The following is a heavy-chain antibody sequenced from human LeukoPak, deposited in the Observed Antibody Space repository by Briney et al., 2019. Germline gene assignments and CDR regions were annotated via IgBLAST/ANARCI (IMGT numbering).Heavy chain of an antibody. Sequence: GGSLRLSCAASGFTVSSNYMSWVRQAPGKGLEWVSVIYSGGSTYYADSVKGRFTISRDNSKNTLYLQMNSLRPEDTAVYYCALRRDILTGYYTWGQGTLVTVSS. J-gene: IGHJ5*02. D-gene: IGHD3-9*01. CDR3: ALRRDILTGYYT. V-gene: IGHV3-53*01. CDR2: IYSGGST. CDR1: GFTVSSNY.